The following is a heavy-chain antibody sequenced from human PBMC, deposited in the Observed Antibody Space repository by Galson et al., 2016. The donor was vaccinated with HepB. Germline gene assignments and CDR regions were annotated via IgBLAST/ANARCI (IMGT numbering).Heavy chain of an antibody. CDR1: GFTFSSYW. D-gene: IGHD4-17*01. CDR2: INRDGSIT. Sequence: SLRLSCAASGFTFSSYWIHWVRQAPGKGLVWVSRINRDGSITNYADSVKGRCTISRDNAKNTLYLQMSSLRAEDTAVYHCARALGGDEDYWGQGTLVTVSS. J-gene: IGHJ4*02. V-gene: IGHV3-74*01. CDR3: ARALGGDEDY.